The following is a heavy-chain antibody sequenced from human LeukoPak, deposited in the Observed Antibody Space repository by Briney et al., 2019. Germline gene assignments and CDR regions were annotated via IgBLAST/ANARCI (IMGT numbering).Heavy chain of an antibody. CDR3: ARTYLTTVAYFLH. Sequence: GGSLRLACAASGFTFSSYAMHWVRQAPGKGLEWVAVISYDGSNKYYADSVKGRFTISRDNSKNTLYLQMNSLRAEDTAVYYCARTYLTTVAYFLHWGQGTLVTVSS. CDR2: ISYDGSNK. J-gene: IGHJ1*01. CDR1: GFTFSSYA. D-gene: IGHD4-23*01. V-gene: IGHV3-30-3*01.